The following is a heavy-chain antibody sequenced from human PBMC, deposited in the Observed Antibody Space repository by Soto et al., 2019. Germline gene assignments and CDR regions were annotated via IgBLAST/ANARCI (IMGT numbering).Heavy chain of an antibody. J-gene: IGHJ4*02. Sequence: QVQLVQSGAEVKKPGASVKVSCKASGYTFTSYGISWVRQAPGQGLEWMGWISAYNGNTNYAQNLQDRVTMTTDTSTSTAYVELRSLRSDDTAMYYCARDRLGSNGDYWGQGTLVTVSS. CDR3: ARDRLGSNGDY. V-gene: IGHV1-18*04. CDR2: ISAYNGNT. D-gene: IGHD1-1*01. CDR1: GYTFTSYG.